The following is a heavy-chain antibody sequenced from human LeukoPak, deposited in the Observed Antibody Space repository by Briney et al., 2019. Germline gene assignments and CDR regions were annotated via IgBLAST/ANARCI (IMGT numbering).Heavy chain of an antibody. D-gene: IGHD3-16*01. V-gene: IGHV3-53*01. CDR2: ISSGGTT. CDR3: ASWGPLIAHGY. J-gene: IGHJ4*02. CDR1: GFPVSSNH. Sequence: GGSLRLSCAVPGFPVSSNHMSWVRRAPGKGLEWVSIISSGGTTYYPDSVKGRFTISRDNSKNTLYLQMNSLRAEDTAVYYCASWGPLIAHGYWGQGTLVTVSS.